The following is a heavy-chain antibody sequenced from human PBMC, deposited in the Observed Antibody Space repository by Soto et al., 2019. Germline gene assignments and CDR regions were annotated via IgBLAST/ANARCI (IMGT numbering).Heavy chain of an antibody. CDR2: ISSSSSYI. D-gene: IGHD2-2*01. J-gene: IGHJ6*03. CDR3: ARDQVGYCSSTSCYAYYYYYMDV. V-gene: IGHV3-21*01. CDR1: GFTFSSYS. Sequence: EVQLVESGGGLVKPGGSLRLSCAASGFTFSSYSMNWVRQAPGKGLEWVSSISSSSSYIYYADSVKGRFTISRDNAKNSRYRQMNSLRAEDTAVYYCARDQVGYCSSTSCYAYYYYYMDVWGKGTTVTVSS.